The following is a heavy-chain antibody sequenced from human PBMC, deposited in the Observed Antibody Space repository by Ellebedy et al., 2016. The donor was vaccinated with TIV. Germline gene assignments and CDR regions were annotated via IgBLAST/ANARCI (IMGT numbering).Heavy chain of an antibody. CDR2: IFYSGAT. D-gene: IGHD1-26*01. CDR1: GDSINTRNW. Sequence: GSLRLSCAVSGDSINTRNWWTWVRQPPGKGLEWIGEIFYSGATTYNPSLKSRVTMSVDKSKNQFSLNLRSVTAADTAVYYCSRRGSIFDFWGQGILVTVSS. J-gene: IGHJ4*02. V-gene: IGHV4-4*02. CDR3: SRRGSIFDF.